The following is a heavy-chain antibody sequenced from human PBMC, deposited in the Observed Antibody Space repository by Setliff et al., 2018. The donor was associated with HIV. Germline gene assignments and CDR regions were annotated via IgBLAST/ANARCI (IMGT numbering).Heavy chain of an antibody. Sequence: SETLSLTCAVSGYSISSGYYWGWIRQSPGKGLEWIGEINHSGRTKYSPSLRSRVSISVDTSKTQFSLKLSSVTAADTAVYYCARVKMIAGTDYFDYWGQGTLVTVSS. CDR1: GYSISSGYY. CDR3: ARVKMIAGTDYFDY. D-gene: IGHD3-22*01. V-gene: IGHV4-38-2*01. CDR2: INHSGRT. J-gene: IGHJ4*02.